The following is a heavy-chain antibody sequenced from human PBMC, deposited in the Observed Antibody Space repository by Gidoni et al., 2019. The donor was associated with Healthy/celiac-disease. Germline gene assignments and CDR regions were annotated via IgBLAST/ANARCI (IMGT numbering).Heavy chain of an antibody. Sequence: EVQLLESGGGLVQHGGSLRLSCAASGFTFSSYAMSWVRQAPGKGLEWVSAISGSGGSTYYADSVKGRFTISRDNSKNTLYLQMNSLRAEDTAVYYCAKDQGSISWAGIGAFDIWGQGTMVTVSS. J-gene: IGHJ3*02. CDR3: AKDQGSISWAGIGAFDI. CDR2: ISGSGGST. CDR1: GFTFSSYA. D-gene: IGHD6-13*01. V-gene: IGHV3-23*01.